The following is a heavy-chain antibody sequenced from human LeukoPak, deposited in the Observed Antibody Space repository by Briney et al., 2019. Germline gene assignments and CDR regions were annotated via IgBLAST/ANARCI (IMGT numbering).Heavy chain of an antibody. CDR2: ISGSGGST. CDR3: GRYCSSTSCYSGYYYGMDV. D-gene: IGHD2-2*01. J-gene: IGHJ6*02. V-gene: IGHV3-23*01. Sequence: GGSLRLSCAASGFTFSIYAMSWVRQAPGKGLEWVSAISGSGGSTYYADSVKGRFIISRDNSKNTLYLQMNSLRAEDTAVYCCGRYCSSTSCYSGYYYGMDVWGQGTTVTVSS. CDR1: GFTFSIYA.